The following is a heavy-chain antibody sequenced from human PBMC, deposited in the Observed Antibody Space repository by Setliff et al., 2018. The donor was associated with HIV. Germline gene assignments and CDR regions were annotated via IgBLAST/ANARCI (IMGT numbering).Heavy chain of an antibody. CDR1: GFSFSLYA. Sequence: PGGFLRLSCKATGFSFSLYAMSWVRQAPGKGLEWVSSISGSGRKTYYGDSVKGRFTISRDNSWDTVDLQMNTLRAEDTAVYYCARAFGYHDFWSGYSGDEFDIWGQGTLVTVSS. CDR2: ISGSGRKT. V-gene: IGHV3-23*01. J-gene: IGHJ3*02. D-gene: IGHD3-3*01. CDR3: ARAFGYHDFWSGYSGDEFDI.